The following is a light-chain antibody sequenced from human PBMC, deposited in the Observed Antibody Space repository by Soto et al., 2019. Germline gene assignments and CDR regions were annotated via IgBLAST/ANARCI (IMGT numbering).Light chain of an antibody. V-gene: IGLV2-14*01. J-gene: IGLJ1*01. CDR2: DVS. CDR3: SSYTSSSTYV. Sequence: QSVLTQPASVSESPVQSITISCTGTSSDVGGYNYVSWYQQHPGKAPKLMIYDVSNRPSGVSNRFSGSKAGNTASLTISGPQAEDEADYYRSSYTSSSTYVFGTGTKVTVL. CDR1: SSDVGGYNY.